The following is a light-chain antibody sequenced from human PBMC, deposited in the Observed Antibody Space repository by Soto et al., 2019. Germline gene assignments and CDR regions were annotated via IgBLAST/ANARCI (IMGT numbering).Light chain of an antibody. CDR3: MQTLHTRIT. Sequence: DVVMTQSPLSLPVTPGEPASISCRSSQSLLHSNGYNYLDWYLQKPGQSPQLLIYLGSNRASGVPDRFSGSGSGTDFTLKISRVEAGDVGVYYCMQTLHTRITFGQGTRLEIK. CDR2: LGS. V-gene: IGKV2-28*01. CDR1: QSLLHSNGYNY. J-gene: IGKJ5*01.